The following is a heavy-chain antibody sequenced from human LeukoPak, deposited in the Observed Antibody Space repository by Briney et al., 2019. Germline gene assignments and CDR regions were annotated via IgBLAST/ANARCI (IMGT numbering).Heavy chain of an antibody. V-gene: IGHV4-34*01. CDR2: VNHSGST. CDR3: ARTTGEDSSGYDY. CDR1: GGSFIGYY. Sequence: SETLSLTCAVYGGSFIGYYWSWIRHPPGKGLEWIGEVNHSGSTNYNPSLKSRVTISVDTSKNQFSLKLSCVTAADTAVYYCARTTGEDSSGYDYWGQGTLVTVSS. D-gene: IGHD3-22*01. J-gene: IGHJ4*02.